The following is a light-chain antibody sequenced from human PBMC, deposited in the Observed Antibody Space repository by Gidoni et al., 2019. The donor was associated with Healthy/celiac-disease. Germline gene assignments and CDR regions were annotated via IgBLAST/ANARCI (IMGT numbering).Light chain of an antibody. J-gene: IGKJ5*01. CDR1: QSVSSSY. CDR3: QQYGSS. V-gene: IGKV3-20*01. CDR2: GAS. Sequence: ESVLTQSPGTLSLSPGERATLSCRASQSVSSSYLAWYQQKPGQAPRLLIYGASSRAIGIPDRFSGSGSGTDFTLTISRLEPEDFAVYYCQQYGSSFGQGTRLEIK.